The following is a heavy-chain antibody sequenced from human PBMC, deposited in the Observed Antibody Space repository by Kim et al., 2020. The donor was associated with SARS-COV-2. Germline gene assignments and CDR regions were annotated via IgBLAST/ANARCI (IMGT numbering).Heavy chain of an antibody. CDR2: INHSGST. CDR1: GGSFSGYY. CDR3: ARGSRKYSSSSSLGVFDY. Sequence: SETLSLTCAVYGGSFSGYYWSWIRQPPGKGLEWIGEINHSGSTNYNPSLKSRVTISVDTSKNQFSLKLSSVTDADTAVYYCARGSRKYSSSSSLGVFDY. D-gene: IGHD6-6*01. J-gene: IGHJ4*01. V-gene: IGHV4-34*01.